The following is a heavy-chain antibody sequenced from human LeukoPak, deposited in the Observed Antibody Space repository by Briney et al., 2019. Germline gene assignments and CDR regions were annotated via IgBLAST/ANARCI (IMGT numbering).Heavy chain of an antibody. V-gene: IGHV4-34*01. CDR2: INHSGRT. D-gene: IGHD3-10*01. J-gene: IGHJ4*02. Sequence: SETLSLTCAVSGVSLNGYYWGWIRQTPGKGLEWIGEINHSGRTNYNPSLKSRVTISADTSKNQFSLELRSVTAADTAVYYCARAYYSTSCFPHWGQGALVTVSS. CDR3: ARAYYSTSCFPH. CDR1: GVSLNGYY.